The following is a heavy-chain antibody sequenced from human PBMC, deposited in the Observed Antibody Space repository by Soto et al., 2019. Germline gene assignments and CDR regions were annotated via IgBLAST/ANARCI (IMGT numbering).Heavy chain of an antibody. CDR1: GYTFTSYA. V-gene: IGHV1-3*01. CDR2: INAGNGNT. J-gene: IGHJ6*03. CDR3: ARGNHYYYDMDV. D-gene: IGHD4-4*01. Sequence: GASVKVSCKASGYTFTSYAMHWVRQAPGQRLEWMGWINAGNGNTKYSQKFQGGVTITRGTSASTAYMELSSLRSEDTAVYYCARGNHYYYDMDVWGKETTVTVSS.